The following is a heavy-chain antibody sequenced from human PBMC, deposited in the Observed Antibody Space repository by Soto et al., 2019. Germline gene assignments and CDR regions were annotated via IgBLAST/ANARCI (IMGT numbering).Heavy chain of an antibody. D-gene: IGHD3-22*01. J-gene: IGHJ6*02. Sequence: GGSLRLSCAASGFSLSKNGMHWVRQAPGKGLEWVAVISYDGNNKYYADSVKGRFTISRDNSKNTVYLEMNNLRAEDTAMYYCAKGGSGNYLTYYYYYGMDVWGQGTTVTVSS. CDR1: GFSLSKNG. CDR2: ISYDGNNK. CDR3: AKGGSGNYLTYYYYYGMDV. V-gene: IGHV3-30*18.